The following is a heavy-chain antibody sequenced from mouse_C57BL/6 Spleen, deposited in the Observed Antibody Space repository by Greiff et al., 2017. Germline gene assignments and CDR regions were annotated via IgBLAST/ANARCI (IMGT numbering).Heavy chain of an antibody. V-gene: IGHV5-6*02. Sequence: EVKLEESGGDLVKPGGSLKLSCAASGFTFSSYGMSWVRQTPDKRLEWVATISSGGSYTYYPDSVKGRFTISRDNAKNTLYLQMSSLKSEDTAMYYCARHEGADYFDYWGQGTTLTVSS. CDR1: GFTFSSYG. CDR3: ARHEGADYFDY. CDR2: ISSGGSYT. J-gene: IGHJ2*01.